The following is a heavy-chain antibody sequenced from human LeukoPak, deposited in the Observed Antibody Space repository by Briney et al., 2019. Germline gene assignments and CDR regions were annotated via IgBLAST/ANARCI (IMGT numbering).Heavy chain of an antibody. Sequence: ASVKVSCKASGYTFTGYYMHWVRQAPGQGLEWMGWINPNSGGTNYAQKFQGRVTMTRDTSISTAYMELSRLRSDDTAVYYCARDPVIVGATTFNDAFDIWGQGTMVTVSS. J-gene: IGHJ3*02. CDR2: INPNSGGT. CDR3: ARDPVIVGATTFNDAFDI. V-gene: IGHV1-2*02. D-gene: IGHD1-26*01. CDR1: GYTFTGYY.